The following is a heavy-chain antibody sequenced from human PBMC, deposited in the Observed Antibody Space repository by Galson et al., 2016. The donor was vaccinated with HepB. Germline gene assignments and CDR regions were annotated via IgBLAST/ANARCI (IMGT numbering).Heavy chain of an antibody. V-gene: IGHV3-20*01. D-gene: IGHD2-2*02. J-gene: IGHJ4*02. Sequence: SLRLSCAISGFSFGDYGMSWVRQVPGKGLEWLCDINWNGGSTHYADSVKGRFIISRDNAKNSLSLQLKSLRDEDTALYHCARGTPYTKSPVYYWGQGLLVTVSS. CDR1: GFSFGDYG. CDR2: INWNGGST. CDR3: ARGTPYTKSPVYY.